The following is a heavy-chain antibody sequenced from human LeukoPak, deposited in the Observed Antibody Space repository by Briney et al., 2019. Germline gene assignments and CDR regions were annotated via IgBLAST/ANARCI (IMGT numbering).Heavy chain of an antibody. CDR2: LSHDGNFI. J-gene: IGHJ4*02. CDR1: GFTLTNYG. CDR3: ARDVDLYLDF. D-gene: IGHD2-21*01. V-gene: IGHV3-33*02. Sequence: GGSLRLSCGVSGFTLTNYGMHWVRQAPGKGMEWVAVLSHDGNFIDYAASVKGRFTISRDTSTNTLFPQMSSLRAEDTAVYYCARDVDLYLDFWGQGTLATVSS.